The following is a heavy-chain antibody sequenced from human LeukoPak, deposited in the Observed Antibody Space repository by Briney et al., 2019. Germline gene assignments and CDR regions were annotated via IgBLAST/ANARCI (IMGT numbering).Heavy chain of an antibody. Sequence: GESLKISCKVSGYRFINYWIAWVRQMPGKGLDFMGIILPDDSDTRYNPSFRGQITISVDKSINTAYLQWNSLRASDTATYYCARQGAGASHYDDTGLPRGAFDVWGQGTMLTVSS. D-gene: IGHD3-22*01. J-gene: IGHJ3*01. CDR1: GYRFINYW. CDR2: ILPDDSDT. CDR3: ARQGAGASHYDDTGLPRGAFDV. V-gene: IGHV5-51*01.